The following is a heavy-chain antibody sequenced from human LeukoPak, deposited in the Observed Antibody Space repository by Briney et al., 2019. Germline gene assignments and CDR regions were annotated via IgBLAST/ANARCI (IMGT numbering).Heavy chain of an antibody. CDR2: INSNGDDT. D-gene: IGHD4-17*01. CDR1: GFTFSHYS. Sequence: GGSLRLSCAASGFTFSHYSMHWVRQAPGKGLEYVSAINSNGDDTYYTNSVKGRFTISRDNSKNTLYLQVNSLRAEDTAVYYCAKGETVTTTSFDYWGQGTLVTVSS. CDR3: AKGETVTTTSFDY. J-gene: IGHJ4*02. V-gene: IGHV3-64*01.